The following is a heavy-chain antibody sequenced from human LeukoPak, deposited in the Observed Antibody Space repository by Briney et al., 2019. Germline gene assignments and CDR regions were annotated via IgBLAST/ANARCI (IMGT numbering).Heavy chain of an antibody. CDR3: ATYFPREYSSSPFDY. D-gene: IGHD6-6*01. J-gene: IGHJ4*02. V-gene: IGHV1-69*04. CDR2: IIPILGIA. Sequence: SVKVSCKASGGTFSSYAISWVRQAPGQGLEWMGRIIPILGIANYAQKFQGRVTITADKSTSTAYMELSSLRSEDTAVYYCATYFPREYSSSPFDYWGQGTLVTVSS. CDR1: GGTFSSYA.